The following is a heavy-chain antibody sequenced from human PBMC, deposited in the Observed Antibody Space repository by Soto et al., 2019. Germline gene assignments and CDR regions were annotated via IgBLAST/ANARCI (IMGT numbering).Heavy chain of an antibody. J-gene: IGHJ4*02. CDR2: IYYNGNT. CDR3: GRHDWTYYLRAINF. CDR1: GGSLSSSSYY. V-gene: IGHV4-39*01. Sequence: QLHLQESGPGLVKPSETLSLTCIVSGGSLSSSSYYWAWIRQPPGKGLEWIGTIYYNGNTYYNPSLQRRVTIALDTSKNEISLKVSSVTATDTAVYYCGRHDWTYYLRAINFWGQGTLATVSS. D-gene: IGHD2-21*01.